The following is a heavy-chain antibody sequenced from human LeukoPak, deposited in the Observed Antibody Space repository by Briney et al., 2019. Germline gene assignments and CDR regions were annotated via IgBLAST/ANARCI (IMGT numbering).Heavy chain of an antibody. CDR2: FYYSGST. CDR1: GGSISSSSYY. V-gene: IGHV4-39*07. CDR3: AGGSGSGWRVYS. Sequence: PSETLSLTCTVSGGSISSSSYYWGWIRQPPGKGLEWIGSFYYSGSTYYNPSLKSRVTISVDTSKNQFSLKLSSVTAADTAVYYCAGGSGSGWRVYSWGQGILVTVSS. D-gene: IGHD6-19*01. J-gene: IGHJ4*02.